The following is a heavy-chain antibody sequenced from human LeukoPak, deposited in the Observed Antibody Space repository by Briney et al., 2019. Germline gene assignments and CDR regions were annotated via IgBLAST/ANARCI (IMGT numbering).Heavy chain of an antibody. Sequence: GESLRLSCELSGIPFIDAWMSWVRQAPGKGLEWVGRIKGTTADGTTAYAAPVKGRFLITGDDSQRMVYLQMDSLKIEDTAVYFCTWVDCSGGSCYFASWGQGTQVTVSS. J-gene: IGHJ4*02. D-gene: IGHD2-15*01. CDR2: IKGTTADGTT. V-gene: IGHV3-15*01. CDR3: TWVDCSGGSCYFAS. CDR1: GIPFIDAW.